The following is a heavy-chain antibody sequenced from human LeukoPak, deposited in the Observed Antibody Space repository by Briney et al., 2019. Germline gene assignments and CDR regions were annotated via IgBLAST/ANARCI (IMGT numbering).Heavy chain of an antibody. CDR2: IIPILGIA. CDR3: ARAPTAYSSKRSHYYMDV. V-gene: IGHV1-69*10. CDR1: GGTFSSYT. D-gene: IGHD6-13*01. Sequence: ASVKVSCKASGGTFSSYTISWVRQAPGQGLEWMGWIIPILGIANYVQKFQGRVTINAEKSTSTAYMELSSLRSEDTAVYYCARAPTAYSSKRSHYYMDVWGKGTTVTVSS. J-gene: IGHJ6*03.